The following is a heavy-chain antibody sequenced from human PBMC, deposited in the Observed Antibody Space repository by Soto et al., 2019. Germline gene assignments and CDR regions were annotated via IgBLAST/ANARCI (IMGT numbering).Heavy chain of an antibody. V-gene: IGHV1-3*01. Sequence: QVQLVQSGAEVKKPGASVKVSCKASGYSFNTYAMHWVRQAPGQRLEWLAWINAGNVNTKYSQKFQGRLTVSRDPSGSIAYMELSSLTSEDTAVYYCARDMSQHLVMMSYYYAMDAWGQGTTVTVSS. D-gene: IGHD6-6*01. CDR2: INAGNVNT. CDR3: ARDMSQHLVMMSYYYAMDA. J-gene: IGHJ6*01. CDR1: GYSFNTYA.